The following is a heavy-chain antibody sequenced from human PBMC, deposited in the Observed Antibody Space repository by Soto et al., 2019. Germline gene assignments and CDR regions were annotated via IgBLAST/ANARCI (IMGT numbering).Heavy chain of an antibody. Sequence: GGSLRLSCAASGFPFSHYWMHWVRQTPGKGLVWVSRINPAGTITNYADSVEGRFTISRDNADSALFLQMNSLSAEDTAIYYCTSDTFGLRDTWGQGTLVTVSS. V-gene: IGHV3-74*01. CDR3: TSDTFGLRDT. J-gene: IGHJ5*02. CDR1: GFPFSHYW. CDR2: INPAGTIT. D-gene: IGHD3-16*01.